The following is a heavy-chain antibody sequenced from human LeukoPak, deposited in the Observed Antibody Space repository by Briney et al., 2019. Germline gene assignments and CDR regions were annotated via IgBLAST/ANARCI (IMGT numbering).Heavy chain of an antibody. D-gene: IGHD4-17*01. CDR2: IHETWT. V-gene: IGHV3-23*01. Sequence: GSPRLSCAASEFTLSTYAMNWVRQAPGKGLEWVSTIHETWTNYADTVKGRFTIPRDDSQNTLFLQMSSLRVEDTAIYYCARDCDYGNTSHLRCFWGQATLATVSS. CDR3: ARDCDYGNTSHLRCF. CDR1: EFTLSTYA. J-gene: IGHJ4*02.